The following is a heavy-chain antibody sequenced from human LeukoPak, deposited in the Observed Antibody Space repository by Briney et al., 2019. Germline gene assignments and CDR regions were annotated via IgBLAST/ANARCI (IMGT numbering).Heavy chain of an antibody. J-gene: IGHJ4*02. CDR2: IYYSGCT. V-gene: IGHV4-31*03. D-gene: IGHD2/OR15-2a*01. Sequence: SQTLSLTCTVSGGSISSGGYYWSWIRQHPGKGLEWIGYIYYSGCTYYNPSLKSRITISVDTSKDHFSLKLSSVTAADTAVYYCARALFAGAVLAAFDYWGQGTLVTVSS. CDR1: GGSISSGGYY. CDR3: ARALFAGAVLAAFDY.